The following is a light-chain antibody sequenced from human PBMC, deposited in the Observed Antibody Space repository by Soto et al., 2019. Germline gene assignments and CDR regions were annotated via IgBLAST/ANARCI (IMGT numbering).Light chain of an antibody. CDR1: QSVSSN. CDR3: QQYKNWPPNT. V-gene: IGKV3-15*01. Sequence: EIVMTQSPATLSVSPGERATLSCRASQSVSSNLAWYQQKPGQAPRLPIYGASTRATGIPARFSGSGSGTEFTLTISSLQSEDFAVYYGQQYKNWPPNTFGQGTRLEIK. CDR2: GAS. J-gene: IGKJ5*01.